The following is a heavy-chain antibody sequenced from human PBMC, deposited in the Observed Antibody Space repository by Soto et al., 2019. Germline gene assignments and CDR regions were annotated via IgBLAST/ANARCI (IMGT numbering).Heavy chain of an antibody. J-gene: IGHJ2*01. V-gene: IGHV1-2*04. CDR2: INPNSGGT. D-gene: IGHD3-22*01. CDR1: GYTFTGYY. CDR3: ARESDYYYISGYYVTYWYFDL. Sequence: ASVKVSCKASGYTFTGYYMHWVRQAPGQGLEWMGWINPNSGGTNYAQKFQGWVTMTRDTSISTAYMELSRLRSDDTAVYYCARESDYYYISGYYVTYWYFDLWRRGTLVTV.